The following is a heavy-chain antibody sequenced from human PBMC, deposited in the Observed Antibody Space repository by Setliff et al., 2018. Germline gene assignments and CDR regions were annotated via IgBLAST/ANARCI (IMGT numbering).Heavy chain of an antibody. CDR3: AQTKGFVDGYLDP. Sequence: ASVKVFCKASADTFTGYYVHWVRQAPGQGLEWMGWINGNSGVTKYAQKFQGRVTMTSETSISIVYMDLTRLTSDDTAVYYCAQTKGFVDGYLDPWGQGTLVTVSS. CDR2: INGNSGVT. V-gene: IGHV1-2*02. D-gene: IGHD2-21*02. CDR1: ADTFTGYY. J-gene: IGHJ5*02.